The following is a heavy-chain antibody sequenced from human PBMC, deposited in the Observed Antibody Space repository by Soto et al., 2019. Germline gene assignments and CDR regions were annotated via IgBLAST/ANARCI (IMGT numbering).Heavy chain of an antibody. D-gene: IGHD2-2*02. CDR1: GFTFSSYA. Sequence: GGSLRLSCAASGFTFSSYAMNWVRQASGEGLGLVSGITARGGSSSYADSVKGRFTIYRDNSKNTLYLQMNRPRAEDTAVYYCAHTKGIVLVPAAIGYWGQGTLVTVSS. J-gene: IGHJ4*02. CDR3: AHTKGIVLVPAAIGY. V-gene: IGHV3-23*01. CDR2: ITARGGSS.